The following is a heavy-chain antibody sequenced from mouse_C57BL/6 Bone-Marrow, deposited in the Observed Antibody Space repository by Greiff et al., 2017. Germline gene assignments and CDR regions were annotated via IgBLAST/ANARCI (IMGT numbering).Heavy chain of an antibody. CDR1: GYTFTSYW. CDR2: IYPGSGST. Sequence: VQLQQPGAELVKPGASVKMSCKASGYTFTSYWITWVKQRPGQGLAWIGDIYPGSGSTNYNEKFKSKATLTVDTSSSTAYMQLSSLTSEDSAVYYCARRTTVVATDWYFDVWGTGTTVTVSS. V-gene: IGHV1-55*01. D-gene: IGHD1-1*01. J-gene: IGHJ1*03. CDR3: ARRTTVVATDWYFDV.